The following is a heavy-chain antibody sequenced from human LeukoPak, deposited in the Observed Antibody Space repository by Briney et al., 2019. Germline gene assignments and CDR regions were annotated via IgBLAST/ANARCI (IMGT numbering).Heavy chain of an antibody. Sequence: GGSLRLSCAASGFTFTNYAMNWVRQAPGKGLEWVSSISGRGDSTFYADSVKGRFTISRDNSENTLYLQMNSLKAEDTAVYYCTSFPRADTRDIVFDFWGQGALVTVSS. J-gene: IGHJ4*02. V-gene: IGHV3-23*01. CDR2: ISGRGDST. CDR1: GFTFTNYA. D-gene: IGHD2-15*01. CDR3: TSFPRADTRDIVFDF.